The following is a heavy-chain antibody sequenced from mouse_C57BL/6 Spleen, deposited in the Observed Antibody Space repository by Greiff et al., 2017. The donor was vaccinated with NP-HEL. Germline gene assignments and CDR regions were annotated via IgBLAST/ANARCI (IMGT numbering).Heavy chain of an antibody. CDR2: IYPGSGNT. J-gene: IGHJ3*01. Sequence: QVQLKESGAELVRPGASVKLSCKASGYTFTDYYINWVKQRPGQGLEWIARIYPGSGNTYYNEKFKGKATLTAEISSSTAYMQLSSLTSEDSAVYFGARDRSGPFAYWGQGALVTVSA. CDR1: GYTFTDYY. D-gene: IGHD3-2*02. V-gene: IGHV1-76*01. CDR3: ARDRSGPFAY.